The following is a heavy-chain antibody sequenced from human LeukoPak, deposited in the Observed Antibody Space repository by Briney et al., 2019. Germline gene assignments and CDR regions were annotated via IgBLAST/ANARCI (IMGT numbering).Heavy chain of an antibody. Sequence: TPSQTLSLTCTVPGASISSTSYCWGWIRQPAGKGLEWIGHIHTSGSTNYNPSLKSRVTISVDTSKNQFSLKLSSVTAADTAVYYCARSRGRLAQLDFWGQGTLVTVSS. CDR2: IHTSGST. J-gene: IGHJ4*02. CDR3: ARSRGRLAQLDF. D-gene: IGHD6-25*01. V-gene: IGHV4-61*09. CDR1: GASISSTSYC.